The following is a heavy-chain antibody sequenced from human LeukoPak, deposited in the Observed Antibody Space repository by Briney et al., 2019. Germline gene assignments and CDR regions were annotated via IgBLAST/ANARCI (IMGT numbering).Heavy chain of an antibody. CDR3: ASGDLGVLFDY. CDR1: GFTFSSYW. CDR2: IKQDGSVK. Sequence: GGSLRLSCAASGFTFSSYWMSWVRQAPGEGLGWVANIKQDGSVKYYVDSVKGRFTISRDNAKNSLYLQMNSLRAEDTAVYYCASGDLGVLFDYWGQGTLVTVSS. D-gene: IGHD2-21*01. J-gene: IGHJ4*02. V-gene: IGHV3-7*01.